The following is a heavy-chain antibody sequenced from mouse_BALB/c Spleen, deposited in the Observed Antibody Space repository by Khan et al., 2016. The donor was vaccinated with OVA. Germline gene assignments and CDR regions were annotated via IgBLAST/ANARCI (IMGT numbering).Heavy chain of an antibody. CDR3: ARPGSPY. Sequence: QVQLQQSGAELMKPGASVKISCKATGYTFSSYWIEWVKQRPGHGLEWIGEILPGSGSTNYNEKFKGKATFTADKSYNTAYMQLSSLTSEDSAVYYWARPGSPYWGQGTLVTVSA. CDR2: ILPGSGST. V-gene: IGHV1-9*01. D-gene: IGHD4-1*01. CDR1: GYTFSSYW. J-gene: IGHJ3*01.